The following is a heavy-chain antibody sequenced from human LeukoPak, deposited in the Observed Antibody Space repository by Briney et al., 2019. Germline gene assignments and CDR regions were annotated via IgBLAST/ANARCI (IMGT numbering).Heavy chain of an antibody. D-gene: IGHD2-2*02. CDR3: ARVALYQSLPFDL. Sequence: GGSLRLSCSASGFTVYNTYMSWVRQAPGQGLEWVSFIDAGGSTDYADPVKGRFTISRDNSNNTLYLQMNSLRAEDTAVYFCARVALYQSLPFDLWGQGSLVTVSS. CDR2: IDAGGST. CDR1: GFTVYNTY. J-gene: IGHJ5*02. V-gene: IGHV3-53*01.